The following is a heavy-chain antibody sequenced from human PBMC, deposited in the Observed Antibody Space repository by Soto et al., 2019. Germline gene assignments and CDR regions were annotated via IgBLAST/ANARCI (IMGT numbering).Heavy chain of an antibody. CDR1: GGSISSGDYY. CDR3: ARDSSGWYNY. CDR2: IYHSGST. J-gene: IGHJ4*02. Sequence: SETLSLTCTVSGGSISSGDYYWSWIRQPPGKGLEWIGEIYHSGSTNYNPSLKSRVTISVDKSKNQFSLKLSSVTAADTAVYYCARDSSGWYNYWGQGTLVTVSS. D-gene: IGHD6-19*01. V-gene: IGHV4-30-4*01.